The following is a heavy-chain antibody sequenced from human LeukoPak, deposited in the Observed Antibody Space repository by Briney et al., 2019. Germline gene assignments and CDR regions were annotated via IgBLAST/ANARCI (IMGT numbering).Heavy chain of an antibody. Sequence: SQTLSLTCTVSGGSISSGGYYWSWIRQPPGKGLEWIGYIYHSGSTYYNPSLKSRVTISVDTSKNQFSLKLSSVTAADTAVYYCAGERGEEYSSGWYKRNYFDNWGQGIRVTVSS. D-gene: IGHD6-19*01. CDR1: GGSISSGGYY. J-gene: IGHJ4*02. V-gene: IGHV4-30-2*01. CDR3: AGERGEEYSSGWYKRNYFDN. CDR2: IYHSGST.